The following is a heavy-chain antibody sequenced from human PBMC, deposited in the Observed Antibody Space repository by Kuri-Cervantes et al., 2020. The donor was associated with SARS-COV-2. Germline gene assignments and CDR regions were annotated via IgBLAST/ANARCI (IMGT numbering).Heavy chain of an antibody. D-gene: IGHD4-11*01. CDR1: GVSINSYY. Sequence: SETLSLTCSVSGVSINSYYWSWIRQAPGKGLEWLGHVYYDGTTNYNPSLKLRATISFTTSKNQFFLQLDSVTAADTAVYFCARASTSFDDWGQGTPVTVSS. V-gene: IGHV4-59*01. J-gene: IGHJ4*02. CDR2: VYYDGTT. CDR3: ARASTSFDD.